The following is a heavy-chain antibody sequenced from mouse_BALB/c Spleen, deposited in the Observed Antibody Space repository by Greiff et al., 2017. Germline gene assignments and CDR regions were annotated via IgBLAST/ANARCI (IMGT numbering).Heavy chain of an antibody. CDR2: ISSGGSYT. V-gene: IGHV5-9-4*01. J-gene: IGHJ2*01. D-gene: IGHD3-1*01. Sequence: EVHLVESGGGLVKPGGSLKLSCAASGFTFSSYAMPWVRQSPEKRLEWVAEISSGGSYTYYPDTVTGRFTISRDNAKNTLYLEMSSLRSEDTAMYYCARDREGIDYWGQGTTLTVSS. CDR1: GFTFSSYA. CDR3: ARDREGIDY.